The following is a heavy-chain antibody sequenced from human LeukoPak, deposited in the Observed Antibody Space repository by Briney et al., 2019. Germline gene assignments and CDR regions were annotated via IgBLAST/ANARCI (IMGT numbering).Heavy chain of an antibody. J-gene: IGHJ4*02. CDR3: AKDFWGMTVAGSFDY. CDR1: GFTLTTYG. D-gene: IGHD6-19*01. CDR2: IRHDGSDE. Sequence: GGSLRLSCAASGFTLTTYGMHWVREAPGKGLEWVAFIRHDGSDEYYADSVKGRFTISRDNSKNTLYLQMNSLRPEDTAVYHCAKDFWGMTVAGSFDYWGQGTLVTVSS. V-gene: IGHV3-30*02.